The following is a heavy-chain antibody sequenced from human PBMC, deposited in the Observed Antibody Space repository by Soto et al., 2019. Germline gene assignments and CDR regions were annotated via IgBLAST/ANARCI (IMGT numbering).Heavy chain of an antibody. V-gene: IGHV3-23*01. CDR2: ISGSGGST. CDR3: AKKPNYDSSGYYGYFDY. J-gene: IGHJ4*02. D-gene: IGHD3-22*01. Sequence: GGSLRLSCAASGFTFSSYAMSWVRQAPGKGLEWVSAISGSGGSTYYADSVKGRFTLSRDNSKNTLYLQMNSLRAEDTAVYYCAKKPNYDSSGYYGYFDYWGQGTLVTVSS. CDR1: GFTFSSYA.